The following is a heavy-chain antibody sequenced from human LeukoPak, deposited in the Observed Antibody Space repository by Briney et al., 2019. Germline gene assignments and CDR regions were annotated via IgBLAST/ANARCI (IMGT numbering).Heavy chain of an antibody. CDR1: GFTFRTCW. Sequence: GGSLRLSCAASGFTFRTCWMSWVRQAPGKGLEWVASINQGGGETYYVESVKGRFTISRDNAMNSFFLQMNNLRVEDTAVYYCARLLGDRTIYDYWGQGTLVTVSS. J-gene: IGHJ4*02. CDR2: INQGGGET. D-gene: IGHD2-21*01. CDR3: ARLLGDRTIYDY. V-gene: IGHV3-7*01.